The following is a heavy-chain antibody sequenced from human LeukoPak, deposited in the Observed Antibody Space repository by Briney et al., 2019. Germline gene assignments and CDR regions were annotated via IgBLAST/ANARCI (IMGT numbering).Heavy chain of an antibody. V-gene: IGHV3-11*04. Sequence: GGSLRLSCAASGFTFSDYFMSWLRQAPGKGLDWVSYISGSGGAIYYADSVKGRFTISRDNAKNSLYLQMDSLRAEDTAVYYCARDPYNGSYGDYYYYYMDVWGRGTTVTISS. J-gene: IGHJ6*03. CDR1: GFTFSDYF. CDR3: ARDPYNGSYGDYYYYYMDV. D-gene: IGHD1-26*01. CDR2: ISGSGGAI.